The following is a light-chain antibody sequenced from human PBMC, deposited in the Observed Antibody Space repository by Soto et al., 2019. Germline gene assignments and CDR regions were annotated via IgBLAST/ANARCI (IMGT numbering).Light chain of an antibody. J-gene: IGKJ1*01. CDR2: GAS. CDR1: QSVSNNY. CDR3: QQYGSSGT. Sequence: EIVLTQSPGTLYLSPGERATVSCRASQSVSNNYLAWYQQKPGQAPRLLIYGASNRATGIPDRFSGSGSGTDFTLTISRLEPEDFAVYYCQQYGSSGTFGQGTKVEIK. V-gene: IGKV3-20*01.